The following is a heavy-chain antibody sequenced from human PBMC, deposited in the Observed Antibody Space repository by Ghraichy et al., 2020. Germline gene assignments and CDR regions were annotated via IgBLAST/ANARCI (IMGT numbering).Heavy chain of an antibody. Sequence: GGSLRLSCAASGFTFSSYSMNWVRQAPGKGLEWVSSISSSSSYIYYADSVKGRFTISRDNAKNSLYLQMNSLRAEDTAVYYCARDLQYNWNDVYAFDIWGQGTVVTVPS. V-gene: IGHV3-21*01. CDR1: GFTFSSYS. CDR3: ARDLQYNWNDVYAFDI. D-gene: IGHD1-1*01. CDR2: ISSSSSYI. J-gene: IGHJ3*02.